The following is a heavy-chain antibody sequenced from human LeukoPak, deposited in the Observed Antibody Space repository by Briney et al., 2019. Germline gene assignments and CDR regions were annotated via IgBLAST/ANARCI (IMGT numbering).Heavy chain of an antibody. Sequence: GGSLRLSCEASGFTFSGSVIHWVRQASGKGLEWVGRIRSKANSYGKAYAASVKGRFTVSRDDSKNTAYLQMNSLKTEDTAVYYCTSAATMPVGWFDPWGQGTLVTVSS. D-gene: IGHD2-2*01. V-gene: IGHV3-73*01. J-gene: IGHJ5*02. CDR2: IRSKANSYGK. CDR3: TSAATMPVGWFDP. CDR1: GFTFSGSV.